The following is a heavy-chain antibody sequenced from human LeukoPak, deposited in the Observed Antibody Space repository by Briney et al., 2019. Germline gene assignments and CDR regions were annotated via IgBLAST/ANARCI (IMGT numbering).Heavy chain of an antibody. D-gene: IGHD3-9*01. CDR1: GFTLCNAC. Sequence: GGSLRLSCAASGFTLCNACMSGAPQAPGKGLECVGRIKSKTDGGTTDYAAPVKGRFTISRDDSKNTLYLQMNSLKTEDTAVYYCTTDYDILTAPAPYYYYGMDVWGQGTTVTVSS. CDR3: TTDYDILTAPAPYYYYGMDV. CDR2: IKSKTDGGTT. J-gene: IGHJ6*02. V-gene: IGHV3-15*01.